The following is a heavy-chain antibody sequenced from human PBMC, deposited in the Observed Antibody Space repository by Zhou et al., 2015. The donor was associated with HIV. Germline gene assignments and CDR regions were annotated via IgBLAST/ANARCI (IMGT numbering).Heavy chain of an antibody. CDR2: ITPVLGTA. V-gene: IGHV1-69*06. CDR1: EGTFSSYG. CDR3: ARGFSHGDYEVFLKE. J-gene: IGHJ1*01. Sequence: QVQLVQSGAEVKKPGSSVKVSCKPSEGTFSSYGISWVRQAPGQGLEWMGGITPVLGTAKYAQKFQGRVSFTADRSTSTAYMELRSLRSDDTAVYYCARGFSHGDYEVFLKEWGQGTLVTVSA. D-gene: IGHD4-17*01.